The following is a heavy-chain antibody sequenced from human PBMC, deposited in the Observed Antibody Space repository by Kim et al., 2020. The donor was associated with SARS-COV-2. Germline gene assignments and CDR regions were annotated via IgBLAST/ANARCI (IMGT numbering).Heavy chain of an antibody. CDR2: ISGSGGST. CDR1: GFTFSSYA. CDR3: AKSRDSSAYYYVFFDY. Sequence: GSLRLSCAASGFTFSSYAMSWVRQAPGKGLEWVSAISGSGGSTYSADSVKGRFTISRDNSKNTLYLQMNSLRAEDTAIYYCAKSRDSSAYYYVFFDYWGQGTLVTVSS. V-gene: IGHV3-23*01. D-gene: IGHD3-22*01. J-gene: IGHJ4*02.